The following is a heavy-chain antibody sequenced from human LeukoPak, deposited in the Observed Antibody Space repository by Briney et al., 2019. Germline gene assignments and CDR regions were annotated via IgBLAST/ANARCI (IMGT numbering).Heavy chain of an antibody. CDR1: GFTFSSYG. D-gene: IGHD4-17*01. CDR2: IRYDGSNK. Sequence: GGSLRLSCAASGFTFSSYGMHWVRQAPGKGLEWVAFIRYDGSNKYYADSVKGRFTISRDNSKNALYLQMNSLRAEDTAVYYRAKETYGDYGAFDYWGQGTLVTVSS. CDR3: AKETYGDYGAFDY. J-gene: IGHJ4*02. V-gene: IGHV3-30*02.